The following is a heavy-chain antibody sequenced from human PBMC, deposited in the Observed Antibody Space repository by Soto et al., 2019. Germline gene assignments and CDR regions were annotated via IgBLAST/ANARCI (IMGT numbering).Heavy chain of an antibody. D-gene: IGHD3-22*01. J-gene: IGHJ4*02. V-gene: IGHV3-21*02. CDR3: ARELSTMMRAYN. CDR1: GFTFSSHN. CDR2: IGTSDSSI. Sequence: EVQLVESGGGLVKPGGSLRLSCAASGFTFSSHNIYWFRQPPGKGLEWVSSIGTSDSSIYYADSVRGRFTISKDNAKNSVYLEMDSLRAEDTAIYHCARELSTMMRAYNWGQGTLVTVSS.